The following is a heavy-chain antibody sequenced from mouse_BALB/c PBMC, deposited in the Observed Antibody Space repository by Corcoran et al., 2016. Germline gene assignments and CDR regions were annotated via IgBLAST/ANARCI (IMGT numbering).Heavy chain of an antibody. CDR2: INTYTGEP. Sequence: QIQLVQSGPELKKPGETVKISCKASGYTFTNYGMNWVKQAPGKGLKWMGWINTYTGEPTYADDFKGRFAFSLETSASTAYLQINNLTDEDTATYYCAREPRAMDYWGQGTSVTVSS. CDR1: GYTFTNYG. V-gene: IGHV9-3-1*01. CDR3: AREPRAMDY. J-gene: IGHJ4*01.